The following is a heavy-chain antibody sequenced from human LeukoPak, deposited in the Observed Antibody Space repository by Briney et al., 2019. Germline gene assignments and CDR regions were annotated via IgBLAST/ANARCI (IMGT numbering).Heavy chain of an antibody. V-gene: IGHV4-30-4*01. J-gene: IGHJ6*02. CDR3: ARNWGAAGWSNYYGMDV. CDR2: IYYSGST. Sequence: SQTLSLTCTVSGGSMNNRDYYWSWIRQPPGKGLEWLGYIYYSGSTYYNPSLKSRITISEDTPKNQFSLKLKSVTAADTAVYLCARNWGAAGWSNYYGMDVWGQGTTVIVSS. CDR1: GGSMNNRDYY. D-gene: IGHD7-27*01.